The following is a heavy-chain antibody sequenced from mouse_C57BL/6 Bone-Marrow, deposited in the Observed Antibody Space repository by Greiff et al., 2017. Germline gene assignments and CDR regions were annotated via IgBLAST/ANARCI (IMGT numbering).Heavy chain of an antibody. Sequence: QVQLQQPGAELVKPGASVKLSCKASGYTFTSYWMHWVKQRPEQGLEWIGWIDPENGDTEYASKFQGKATLTVDKSSSTAYMQLSSLTSEDSAVYYCANYYYGGYWGQGTTLTVSS. CDR2: IDPENGDT. CDR3: ANYYYGGY. V-gene: IGHV1-64*01. CDR1: GYTFTSYW. J-gene: IGHJ2*01. D-gene: IGHD1-1*01.